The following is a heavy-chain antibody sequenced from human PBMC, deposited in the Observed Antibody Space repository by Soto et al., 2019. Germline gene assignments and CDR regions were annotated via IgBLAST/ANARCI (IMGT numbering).Heavy chain of an antibody. CDR3: ARDYGGYCSSTSCYSNYYYGMDV. Sequence: SETLSLTCTVSGGSISSYYWSWIRQPPGKGLEWIGYIYYSGSTNYNPSLKSRVTISVDTSKNQFSLKLSSVTAADTAVYYCARDYGGYCSSTSCYSNYYYGMDVWGQGTTVTVSS. D-gene: IGHD2-2*02. J-gene: IGHJ6*02. CDR2: IYYSGST. CDR1: GGSISSYY. V-gene: IGHV4-59*01.